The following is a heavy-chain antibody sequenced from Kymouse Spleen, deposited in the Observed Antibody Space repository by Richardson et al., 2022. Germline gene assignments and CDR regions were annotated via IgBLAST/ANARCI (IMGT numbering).Heavy chain of an antibody. V-gene: IGHV3-30*18. CDR2: ISYDGSNK. CDR3: AKTTVTTSHFDY. D-gene: IGHD4-17*01. J-gene: IGHJ4*02. CDR1: GFTFSSYG. Sequence: QVQLVESGGGVVQPGRSLRLSCAASGFTFSSYGMHWVRQAPGKGLEWVAVISYDGSNKYYADSVKGRFTISRDNSKNTLYLQMNSLRAEDTAVYYCAKTTVTTSHFDYWGQGTLVTVSS.